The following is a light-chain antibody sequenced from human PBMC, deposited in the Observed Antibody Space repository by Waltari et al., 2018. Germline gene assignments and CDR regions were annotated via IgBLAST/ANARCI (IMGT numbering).Light chain of an antibody. Sequence: QSALTQPASVSGSPGQSITIPCTGTSSDVGGSHSVSWYQGQPGKAPKLMIYDVRNRPSGVSTRFSGSRSGNTASLTISGLQAEDEADYYCSSYTSNSTLVFGEGTKLTVL. CDR1: SSDVGGSHS. V-gene: IGLV2-14*03. CDR3: SSYTSNSTLV. J-gene: IGLJ2*01. CDR2: DVR.